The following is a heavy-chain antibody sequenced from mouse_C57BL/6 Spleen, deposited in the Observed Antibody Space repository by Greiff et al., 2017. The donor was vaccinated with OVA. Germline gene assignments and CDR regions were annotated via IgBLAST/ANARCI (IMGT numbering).Heavy chain of an antibody. J-gene: IGHJ4*01. CDR2: INPNNGGT. D-gene: IGHD1-1*01. V-gene: IGHV1-26*01. CDR3: ARAYGIAMDY. CDR1: GYTFTDYY. Sequence: EVQLQQSGPELVKPGASVKISCKASGYTFTDYYMNWVKQSHGKSLEWIGDINPNNGGTSYNQKFKGKATLTVDKSSSTAYMELRSLTSEDSAVYYCARAYGIAMDYWGQGTSVTVSS.